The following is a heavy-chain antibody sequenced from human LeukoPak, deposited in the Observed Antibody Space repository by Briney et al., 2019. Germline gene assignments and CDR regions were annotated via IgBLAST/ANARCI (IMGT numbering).Heavy chain of an antibody. CDR3: TTGLLPAYGDYEPDAFDI. CDR1: EFTFSRYT. D-gene: IGHD4-17*01. Sequence: PGGSLRLSCAASEFTFSRYTMNWVRQAPGKGLEWVSSISSSSRYIYYADSVKGRFTISRDNAKNSLYLQMNSLKTEDTAVYYCTTGLLPAYGDYEPDAFDIWGQGTMVTVSS. J-gene: IGHJ3*02. CDR2: ISSSSRYI. V-gene: IGHV3-21*03.